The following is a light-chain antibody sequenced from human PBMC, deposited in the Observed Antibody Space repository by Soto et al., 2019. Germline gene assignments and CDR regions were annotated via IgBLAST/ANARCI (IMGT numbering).Light chain of an antibody. CDR3: CSYAGSSTSWV. CDR2: EDS. J-gene: IGLJ3*02. CDR1: SSDAGNYNF. V-gene: IGLV2-23*01. Sequence: QSALTQPASVSGSPGQSITISCTGTSSDAGNYNFVYWYQQHPGKAPKVIIYEDSTRPSGVSNRISGSKSGNTASLTISGLQAEDEADDYCCSYAGSSTSWVFGGGTKVTVL.